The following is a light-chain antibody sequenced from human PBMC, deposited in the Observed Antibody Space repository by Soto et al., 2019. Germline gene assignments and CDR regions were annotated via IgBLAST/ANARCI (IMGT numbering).Light chain of an antibody. CDR1: QSVSSNY. J-gene: IGKJ4*01. V-gene: IGKV3-20*01. CDR3: QQYVSSPLT. CDR2: GAS. Sequence: EIVLTQSPGTLSLSPGERATLSCRASQSVSSNYLAWYQQKPGQAPRLLIYGASSRATGIPDRFSGSGSGTDFTLTISRLEPEDLAVYYCQQYVSSPLTFGGGTKVDI.